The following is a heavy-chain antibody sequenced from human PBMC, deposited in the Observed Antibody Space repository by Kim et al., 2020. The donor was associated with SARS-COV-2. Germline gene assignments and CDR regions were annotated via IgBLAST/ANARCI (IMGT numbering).Heavy chain of an antibody. CDR3: ARITEDAFDM. D-gene: IGHD3-10*01. J-gene: IGHJ3*02. CDR1: GGSISSYY. V-gene: IGHV4-59*13. CDR2: IYYSGST. Sequence: SETLSLTCTVSGGSISSYYWSWIRQPPGKGLEWIGYIYYSGSTNYNPSLKSRVTISVDTSKNQFSLKLSSVTAADTAVYYCARITEDAFDMWGQGTMVTVSS.